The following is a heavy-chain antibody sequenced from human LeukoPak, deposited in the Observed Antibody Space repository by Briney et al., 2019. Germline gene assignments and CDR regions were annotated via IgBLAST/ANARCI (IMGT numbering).Heavy chain of an antibody. V-gene: IGHV4-61*02. D-gene: IGHD1-14*01. CDR1: GGSISSGSYY. J-gene: IGHJ4*02. Sequence: SETLSLTCTVSGGSISSGSYYWSWIRQPAGKGLEWIGRIYTSGSTNYNPSLKSRVTISVDTSKNQFSLKLSSVTAADTAVYYCALSNQNRRKRVFDYWGQGTLVTVSS. CDR3: ALSNQNRRKRVFDY. CDR2: IYTSGST.